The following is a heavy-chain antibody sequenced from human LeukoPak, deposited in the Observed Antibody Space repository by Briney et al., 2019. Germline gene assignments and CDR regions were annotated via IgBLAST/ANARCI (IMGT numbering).Heavy chain of an antibody. CDR3: AGGGPYGSGSFWFDY. CDR2: INHSGST. Sequence: SETLSLTCAVYGGSFSGYYWSWIRQPPGKGLEWIGEINHSGSTNYNPSLKSRVTISVDTSKNQFSLKVTSVTTADTAVYYCAGGGPYGSGSFWFDYWGQGTLVTVSS. J-gene: IGHJ4*02. D-gene: IGHD3-10*01. V-gene: IGHV4-34*01. CDR1: GGSFSGYY.